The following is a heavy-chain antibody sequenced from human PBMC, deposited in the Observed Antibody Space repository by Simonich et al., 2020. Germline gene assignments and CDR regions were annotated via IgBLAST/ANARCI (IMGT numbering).Heavy chain of an antibody. CDR2: IRSSSSYI. Sequence: EVQLVESGGGLVKPGGSLRLSCAASGFTFGGYSLNWVRQAPGKGRDGVSSIRSSSSYIYYADSVKGRFTISRDNAKNSLYLQMNSLRAEDTAVYYCARANERDYWGQGTLVTVSS. D-gene: IGHD1-1*01. V-gene: IGHV3-21*01. J-gene: IGHJ4*02. CDR3: ARANERDY. CDR1: GFTFGGYS.